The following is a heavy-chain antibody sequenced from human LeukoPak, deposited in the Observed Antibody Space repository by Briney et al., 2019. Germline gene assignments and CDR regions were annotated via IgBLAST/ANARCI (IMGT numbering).Heavy chain of an antibody. V-gene: IGHV3-48*01. CDR3: ARVGALEYNWNYDY. Sequence: PGGSLRLSCAASGFTFSSYSMNWVRQAPGKGLEWVSYISSSSSTIYYADSVKGRFTISRDNAKNSLYLQMNSLRAEDTAVYYCARVGALEYNWNYDYWGQGTLVTVSS. CDR1: GFTFSSYS. J-gene: IGHJ4*02. CDR2: ISSSSSTI. D-gene: IGHD1-7*01.